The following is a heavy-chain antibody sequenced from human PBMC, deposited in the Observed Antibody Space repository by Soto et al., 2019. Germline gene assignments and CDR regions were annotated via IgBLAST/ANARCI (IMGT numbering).Heavy chain of an antibody. CDR3: AYGDSRGPFDS. D-gene: IGHD4-17*01. J-gene: IGHJ4*02. Sequence: SETLSLTCTFLGGSISIYYWAWIRQPPGKGLEWIGYIYNSGSTNYNPSLKSRVTISVDTSKNQFSLKLSSVAAADTAVYYCAYGDSRGPFDSWGQGTMVTVSS. CDR1: GGSISIYY. V-gene: IGHV4-59*01. CDR2: IYNSGST.